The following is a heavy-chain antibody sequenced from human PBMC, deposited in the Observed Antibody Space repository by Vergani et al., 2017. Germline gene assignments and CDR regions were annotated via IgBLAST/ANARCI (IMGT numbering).Heavy chain of an antibody. J-gene: IGHJ4*02. CDR3: ARDTVTGSRYFDY. D-gene: IGHD6-19*01. Sequence: QVQILQSGGGVVQPGGSLRLSCTLSGFTLNTYGIHWVRPAPGKVLEWVSFIRYDGSNTYYADSVKGRFTISRDNSKNTLFLQMNSLRPEDTAVYYCARDTVTGSRYFDYWGQGTLVTVSS. CDR1: GFTLNTYG. CDR2: IRYDGSNT. V-gene: IGHV3-30*02.